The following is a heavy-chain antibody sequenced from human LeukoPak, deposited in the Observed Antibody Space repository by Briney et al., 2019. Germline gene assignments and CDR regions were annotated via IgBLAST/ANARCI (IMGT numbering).Heavy chain of an antibody. V-gene: IGHV3-30-3*01. CDR3: AREGTAGTYFDY. D-gene: IGHD6-13*01. CDR1: GFTFSSYA. CDR2: ISYDGSNK. Sequence: GGSLRLSCAASGFTFSSYAMHWVRQAPGKGLEWVAVISYDGSNKYYAGSVKGRFTISRDNSKNTLYLQMNSLRAEDTAVYYCAREGTAGTYFDYWGQGTLVTVSS. J-gene: IGHJ4*02.